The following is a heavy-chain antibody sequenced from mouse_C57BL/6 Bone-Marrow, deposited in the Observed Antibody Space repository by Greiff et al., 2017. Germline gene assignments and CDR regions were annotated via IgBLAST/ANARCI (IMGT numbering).Heavy chain of an antibody. CDR2: INPGSGGT. D-gene: IGHD2-2*01. CDR1: GYAFTNYL. CDR3: ARGWLRRRDWYFDV. V-gene: IGHV1-54*01. J-gene: IGHJ1*03. Sequence: QVQLQQSGAELVRPGTSVKVSCKASGYAFTNYLIEWVKQRPGQGLEWIGVINPGSGGTNYNEKFKGKATLTADKSSSTAYMQLSSLPSEDSAVYFCARGWLRRRDWYFDVWGTGTTVTVSS.